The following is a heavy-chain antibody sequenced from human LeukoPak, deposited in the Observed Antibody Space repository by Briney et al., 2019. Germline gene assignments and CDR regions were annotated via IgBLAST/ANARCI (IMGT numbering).Heavy chain of an antibody. Sequence: SETLSLTCAVSGYSISRGYYWGWIRQPPGKGLEWIGSIYHSGSTYYNPSLKSRVTISVDTSKNQFSLKLSSVTAADTAVYYCARLSSSSWYGSYNWFDPWGQGTLVTVSS. CDR2: IYHSGST. CDR1: GYSISRGYY. V-gene: IGHV4-38-2*01. J-gene: IGHJ5*02. D-gene: IGHD6-13*01. CDR3: ARLSSSSWYGSYNWFDP.